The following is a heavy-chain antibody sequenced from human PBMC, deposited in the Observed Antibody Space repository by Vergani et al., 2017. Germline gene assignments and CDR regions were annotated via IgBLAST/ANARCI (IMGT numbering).Heavy chain of an antibody. J-gene: IGHJ4*02. D-gene: IGHD2-2*01. V-gene: IGHV1-69*04. CDR3: ARGYCSSTSCYDFDY. CDR2: IIPILGIA. CDR1: GGTFSSYA. Sequence: QVQLVQSGAEVKKPGSSVKVSCKASGGTFSSYAISWVRQAPGQGLEWMGRIIPILGIANYAQKFQGRVTITADKSTSTAYMELSSLRSEDTAVYYCARGYCSSTSCYDFDYWGQGTLVTVSS.